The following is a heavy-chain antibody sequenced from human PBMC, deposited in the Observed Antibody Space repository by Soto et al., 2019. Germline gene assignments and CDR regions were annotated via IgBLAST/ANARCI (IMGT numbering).Heavy chain of an antibody. Sequence: EVQLLESGGGLVQPGGSLRLSCAASGFTFSSYAMSWVRQAPGKGLEWVSAISGSGGSTYYADSVKGRFTISRDNSKKTLYLLMNRLRAEDTAVYYCAKDPGLITFGVVIVKGEVDYWGQVTLVTVSS. D-gene: IGHD3-16*02. CDR2: ISGSGGST. CDR3: AKDPGLITFGVVIVKGEVDY. CDR1: GFTFSSYA. J-gene: IGHJ4*02. V-gene: IGHV3-23*01.